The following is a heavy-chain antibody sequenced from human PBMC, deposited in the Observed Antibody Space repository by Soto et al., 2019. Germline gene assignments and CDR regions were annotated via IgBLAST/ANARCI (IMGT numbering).Heavy chain of an antibody. Sequence: GGSLRLSCAASGFTFSSYAMSWVRQAPGKGLEWVSAISGSGGSTYYADSVKGRFTISRGNSKNARYLQMNSLRAEATCVYYFAKDIPGSSGWPNHDDFDIRGQGTMVAASS. CDR1: GFTFSSYA. J-gene: IGHJ3*02. D-gene: IGHD6-19*01. CDR3: AKDIPGSSGWPNHDDFDI. CDR2: ISGSGGST. V-gene: IGHV3-23*01.